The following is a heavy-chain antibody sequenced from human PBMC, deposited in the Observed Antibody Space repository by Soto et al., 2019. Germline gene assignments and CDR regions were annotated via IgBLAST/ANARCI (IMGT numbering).Heavy chain of an antibody. J-gene: IGHJ5*01. D-gene: IGHD1-26*01. Sequence: SETLSLTCTVSGGSISSGGYYWGWIRQPPGKGLEWIATVHYSGSTYYTPSLKNRVTISADTSNNQVSLQLNSVTPDDTAVYYCARLIGNSWLDSWGQGTLVTVSS. CDR3: ARLIGNSWLDS. V-gene: IGHV4-39*01. CDR1: GGSISSGGYY. CDR2: VHYSGST.